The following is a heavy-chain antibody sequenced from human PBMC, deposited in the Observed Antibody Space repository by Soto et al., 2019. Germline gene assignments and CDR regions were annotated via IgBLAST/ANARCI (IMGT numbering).Heavy chain of an antibody. J-gene: IGHJ5*02. CDR1: GFTFSSYW. D-gene: IGHD6-13*01. CDR2: INSDGSST. CDR3: AATPFSSSWYSPWFDP. V-gene: IGHV3-74*01. Sequence: GSLRLSCAASGFTFSSYWMHWVRQAPGKGLVWVSRINSDGSSTSYADSVKGRFTISRDNAKNTLYLQMNSLRAEDTAVYYCAATPFSSSWYSPWFDPWGQGTLVTVSS.